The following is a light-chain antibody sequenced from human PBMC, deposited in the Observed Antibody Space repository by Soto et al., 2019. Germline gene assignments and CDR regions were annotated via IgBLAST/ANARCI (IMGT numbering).Light chain of an antibody. CDR1: SSNIGAGYE. V-gene: IGLV1-40*01. Sequence: QSVLTQPPSVSGAPGQRVTISCTGSSSNIGAGYEVHWYQQLPGTAPKLLIYGNSNRPSGAPDRFSGSKSGTSASLAITGLQAEDEADYYCQSYDSSLSASVFGGGTQLTVL. J-gene: IGLJ7*01. CDR2: GNS. CDR3: QSYDSSLSASV.